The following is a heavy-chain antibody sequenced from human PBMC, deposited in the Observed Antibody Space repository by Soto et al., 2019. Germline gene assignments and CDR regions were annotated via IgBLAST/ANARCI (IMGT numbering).Heavy chain of an antibody. CDR1: GGSSSSYY. Sequence: PSETLSLTCTFSGGSSSSYYWSWIRQPPGKGLEWIGYIFYSGGTFYTPSLKSRVTMSVDTSNNQFSLKLSSVTAADTAVYYCARQASGYYYGWFDPWGQGTLVTVSS. J-gene: IGHJ5*02. D-gene: IGHD3-22*01. CDR2: IFYSGGT. V-gene: IGHV4-59*04. CDR3: ARQASGYYYGWFDP.